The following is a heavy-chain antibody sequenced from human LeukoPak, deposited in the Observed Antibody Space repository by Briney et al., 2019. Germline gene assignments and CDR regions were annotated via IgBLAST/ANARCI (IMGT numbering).Heavy chain of an antibody. CDR1: GFTFSSYS. J-gene: IGHJ4*02. CDR2: ISSSSSYI. CDR3: ARDELLWFGELLDY. V-gene: IGHV3-21*01. D-gene: IGHD3-10*01. Sequence: PGGSLRLSCAASGFTFSSYSMNWVRQAPGKGLEWVSSISSSSSYIYYADSVKGRFTISRDNAKNSLYLQMNSLRAEDTAVYYCARDELLWFGELLDYWGQGTLVTVSS.